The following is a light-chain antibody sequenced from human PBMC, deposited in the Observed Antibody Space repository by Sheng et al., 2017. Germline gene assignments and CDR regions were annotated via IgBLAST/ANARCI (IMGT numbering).Light chain of an antibody. Sequence: DIQMTQSPSSLSASVGDRVTITCRASQSIRSYLNWYQQKPGRAPKLLIYAASSLQGGVPSRFSGSESGTDFTLTISSLQPEDFATYYCQQSYSDPFTFGQGTKLEIK. J-gene: IGKJ2*01. CDR3: QQSYSDPFT. CDR1: QSIRSY. CDR2: AAS. V-gene: IGKV1-39*01.